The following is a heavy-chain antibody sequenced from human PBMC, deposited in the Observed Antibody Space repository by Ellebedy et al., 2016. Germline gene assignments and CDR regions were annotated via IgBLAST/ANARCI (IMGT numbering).Heavy chain of an antibody. CDR1: GFPLTRHA. D-gene: IGHD3-3*01. V-gene: IGHV3-74*01. Sequence: GESLKISXAASGFPLTRHAMHWVRQAPGKGLVWVSRFSTDGSSTNYADSVKGRFTISRDNAKNTLYLQMNRLRAEDTAVYYCARGSITVFGGVDVWGKGTTVTVSS. CDR3: ARGSITVFGGVDV. CDR2: FSTDGSST. J-gene: IGHJ6*04.